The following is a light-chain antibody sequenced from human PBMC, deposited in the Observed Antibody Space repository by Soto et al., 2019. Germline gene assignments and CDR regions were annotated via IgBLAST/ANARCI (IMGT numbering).Light chain of an antibody. CDR1: QGISNY. CDR2: AAS. J-gene: IGKJ3*01. V-gene: IGKV1-27*01. Sequence: DIPMTQSPSSLSASVGDRVTITCRASQGISNYLAWYQQKPGKVPKLLIYAASTLQSGVPSRFSGSGSGTDFTLTISSLQPEDVATYYCQKYNSASFTFGPGIKVDIK. CDR3: QKYNSASFT.